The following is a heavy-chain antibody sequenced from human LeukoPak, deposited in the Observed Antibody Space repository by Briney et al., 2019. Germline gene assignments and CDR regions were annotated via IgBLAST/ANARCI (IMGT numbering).Heavy chain of an antibody. CDR2: IIPIFGTA. J-gene: IGHJ4*02. CDR1: GGTFSSYA. CDR3: ARADYDILTGYYI. Sequence: ASVKVSCKASGGTFSSYAISLVRQAPGQGLEWMGGIIPIFGTANYAQKFQGRVTITADESTSTAYMELSSLRSEDTAVYYCARADYDILTGYYIWGQGTLVTVSS. V-gene: IGHV1-69*01. D-gene: IGHD3-9*01.